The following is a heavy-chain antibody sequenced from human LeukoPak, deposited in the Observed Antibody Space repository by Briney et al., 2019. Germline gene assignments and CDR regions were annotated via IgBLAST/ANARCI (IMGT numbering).Heavy chain of an antibody. CDR3: ARSSYYGSGSYFAYYYYMDV. J-gene: IGHJ6*03. Sequence: SVKVSCKASGGTFSSYAISWVRQAPGQGLEWMGGIIPIFGTANYAQKFQGRVTITADESTSTAYMELSSLRSEDTAVYYCARSSYYGSGSYFAYYYYMDVWGKGTTVTISS. CDR1: GGTFSSYA. V-gene: IGHV1-69*13. D-gene: IGHD3-10*01. CDR2: IIPIFGTA.